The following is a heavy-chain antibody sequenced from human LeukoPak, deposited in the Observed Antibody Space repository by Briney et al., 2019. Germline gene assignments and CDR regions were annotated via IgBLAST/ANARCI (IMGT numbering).Heavy chain of an antibody. Sequence: ASVKVSCKSSGYTFNSHGISWVRQAPGQGLEWMAWINTYNGNTYYAEKFQGRVTMTTDTSTSTAYMELRSLGSDDTAVYYCVRDRGDGGYYDSSGYYSTPNFEYWGQGTLVTVSS. CDR2: INTYNGNT. D-gene: IGHD3-22*01. J-gene: IGHJ4*02. V-gene: IGHV1-18*01. CDR1: GYTFNSHG. CDR3: VRDRGDGGYYDSSGYYSTPNFEY.